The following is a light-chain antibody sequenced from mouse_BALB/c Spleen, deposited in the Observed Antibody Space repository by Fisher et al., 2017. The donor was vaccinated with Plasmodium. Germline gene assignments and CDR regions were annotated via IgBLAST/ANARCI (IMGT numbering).Light chain of an antibody. V-gene: IGKV5-45*01. CDR2: YAS. CDR1: QSINNY. CDR3: QHSNSWPLT. J-gene: IGKJ5*01. Sequence: DIVITQTTATLSVTPGDRASLSCRASQSINNYVHWYQQKSHESPRLLITYASQSVSGIPSRFSGSGSGTDFTLSINSVETEDFGMYFCQHSNSWPLTFGAGTKLELK.